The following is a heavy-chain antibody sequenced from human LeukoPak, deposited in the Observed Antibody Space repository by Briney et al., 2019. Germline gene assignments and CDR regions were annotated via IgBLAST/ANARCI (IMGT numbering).Heavy chain of an antibody. CDR1: GVSLSTSGVG. Sequence: SGPTLVNPTQTLTLTCSLSGVSLSTSGVGVGWIRQPPGKALEWLALIYWNDDKRYSPSLKSRLTITKETSKNQVVLTMTNMDPVDTATYYCARIDYGDYLFDYWGQGTLVTVSS. V-gene: IGHV2-5*01. CDR2: IYWNDDK. CDR3: ARIDYGDYLFDY. D-gene: IGHD4-17*01. J-gene: IGHJ4*02.